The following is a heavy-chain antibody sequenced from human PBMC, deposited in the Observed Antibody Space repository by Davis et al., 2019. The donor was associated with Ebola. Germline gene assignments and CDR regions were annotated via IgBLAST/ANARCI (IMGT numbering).Heavy chain of an antibody. CDR1: GFTFSSYA. CDR3: ARDSYYGSGWFDP. V-gene: IGHV3-23*01. D-gene: IGHD3-10*01. Sequence: PGGSLRLSCAASGFTFSSYAMSWVRQAPGKGLEWVSAISGSGGSTYYADSVKGRFTISRDNSKNSLYLQMNSLRDEDTAVYYCARDSYYGSGWFDPWGQGTLVTVSS. CDR2: ISGSGGST. J-gene: IGHJ5*02.